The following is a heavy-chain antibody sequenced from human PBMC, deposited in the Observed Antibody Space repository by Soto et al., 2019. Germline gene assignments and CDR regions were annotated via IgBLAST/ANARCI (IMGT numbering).Heavy chain of an antibody. CDR2: ISYDGSNK. D-gene: IGHD4-17*01. J-gene: IGHJ6*01. CDR1: DFTFSIYA. CDR3: AKDYGDYEDYYYGMDV. V-gene: IGHV3-30-3*01. Sequence: WGSLRLCCASSDFTFSIYAMHWVRQAPGKGLEWVAVISYDGSNKYYADSVKGRFTISRDNSKNTLYLQMNSLRAEDTAVYYCAKDYGDYEDYYYGMDVWGQGTTVTVSS.